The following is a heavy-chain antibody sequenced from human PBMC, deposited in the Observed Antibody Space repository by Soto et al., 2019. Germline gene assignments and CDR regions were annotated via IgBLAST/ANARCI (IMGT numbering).Heavy chain of an antibody. CDR3: ARLRRDWGDAFDL. CDR2: IIPVFDKA. V-gene: IGHV1-69*01. Sequence: QVQLVQSGADVKKPGSSVKVSCKASGGSFGSSAISWVRQAPAQGLEWMGEIIPVFDKANYAKNFQGRLTITADEPTGTVFMQLSSLRSEDTAVYFCARLRRDWGDAFDLWGLGTLVTVSS. CDR1: GGSFGSSA. D-gene: IGHD3-16*01. J-gene: IGHJ3*01.